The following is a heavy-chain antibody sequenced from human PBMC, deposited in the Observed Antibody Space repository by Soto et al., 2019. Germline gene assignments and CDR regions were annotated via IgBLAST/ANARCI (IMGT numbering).Heavy chain of an antibody. Sequence: GGSLRLSCAASGFTFSSYAMHWVRQAPGKGLEWVAVISYDGSNKYYADSVKGRFTISRDNSKNTLYLQMNSLRAEDTAVYYCASSYSSGWYIYWGQGTLVTVSS. J-gene: IGHJ4*02. CDR3: ASSYSSGWYIY. V-gene: IGHV3-30-3*01. D-gene: IGHD6-19*01. CDR2: ISYDGSNK. CDR1: GFTFSSYA.